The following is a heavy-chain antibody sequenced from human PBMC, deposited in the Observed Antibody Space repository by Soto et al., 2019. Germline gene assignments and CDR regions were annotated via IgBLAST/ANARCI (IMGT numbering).Heavy chain of an antibody. CDR1: GGAISSYY. CDR2: IYYSGST. J-gene: IGHJ3*02. CDR3: ARDLRPREWLGSPAAAFDI. D-gene: IGHD5-12*01. V-gene: IGHV4-59*01. Sequence: SETLSLTGTGSGGAISSYYWSCIRQPPGKGLEWIGYIYYSGSTNYNPSLKSRVTISVDTSKNQFSLKLSSVTAADTAVYYCARDLRPREWLGSPAAAFDIWGQGTMVTV.